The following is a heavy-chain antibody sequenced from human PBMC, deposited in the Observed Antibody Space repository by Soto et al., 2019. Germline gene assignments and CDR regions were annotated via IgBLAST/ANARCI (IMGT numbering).Heavy chain of an antibody. V-gene: IGHV4-31*11. J-gene: IGHJ4*02. CDR2: MYYDGST. CDR1: GGSISSGGHY. CDR3: AREFPYYVSSDSYLDY. Sequence: SETLSLTCAVSGGSISSGGHYWSWIRQHPGKGLEWIGYMYYDGSTYYNPSLKSRVTISGDTSKNQFSLHLNSVTPEDTAVYYCAREFPYYVSSDSYLDYWGQGALVTVSS. D-gene: IGHD3-16*01.